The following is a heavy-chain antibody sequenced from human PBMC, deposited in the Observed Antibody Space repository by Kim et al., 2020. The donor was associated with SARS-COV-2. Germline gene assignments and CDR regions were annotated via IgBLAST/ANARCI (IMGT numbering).Heavy chain of an antibody. V-gene: IGHV7-4-1*02. D-gene: IGHD6-13*01. CDR3: ATLSDGQQPPSFDY. CDR1: GYTFTSYA. Sequence: ASVKVSCKASGYTFTSYAMNWVRQAPGQGLEWMGWINTNTGNPTYAQGFTGRFVFSLDTSVSTAYLQISSLKAEDTAVYYCATLSDGQQPPSFDYWGQGTLVTVSS. J-gene: IGHJ4*02. CDR2: INTNTGNP.